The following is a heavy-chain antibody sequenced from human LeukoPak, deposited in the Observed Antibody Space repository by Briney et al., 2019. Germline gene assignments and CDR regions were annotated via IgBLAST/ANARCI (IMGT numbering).Heavy chain of an antibody. V-gene: IGHV4-39*07. Sequence: SETLSLTCTVSGGSISSSSYYWGWIRQPPGKGLEWIGTIYYSGSTYYNPSLKSRVTISVDTSKNQFSLKLSSVTAADTAVYYCARNRLGSGSYYSYGYWGQGTLVTVSS. CDR2: IYYSGST. CDR3: ARNRLGSGSYYSYGY. J-gene: IGHJ4*02. D-gene: IGHD1-26*01. CDR1: GGSISSSSYY.